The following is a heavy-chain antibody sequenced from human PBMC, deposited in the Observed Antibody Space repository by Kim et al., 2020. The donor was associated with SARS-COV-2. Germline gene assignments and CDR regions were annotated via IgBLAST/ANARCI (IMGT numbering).Heavy chain of an antibody. CDR1: GFTVSSNY. J-gene: IGHJ6*02. Sequence: GGSLRLSCAASGFTVSSNYMSWVRQAPGKGLEWVSVIYSGGSTYYADSVKGRFTISRHNSKNTLYLQMNSLRAEDTAVYYCARVGTLGYCSGGSCYEVYYYYYGMDVWGQGTMVTVSS. CDR2: IYSGGST. D-gene: IGHD2-15*01. V-gene: IGHV3-53*04. CDR3: ARVGTLGYCSGGSCYEVYYYYYGMDV.